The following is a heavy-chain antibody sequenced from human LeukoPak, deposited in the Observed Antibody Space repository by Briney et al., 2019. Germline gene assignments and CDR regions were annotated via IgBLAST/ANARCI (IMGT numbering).Heavy chain of an antibody. D-gene: IGHD6-19*01. J-gene: IGHJ4*02. CDR3: ARDRAVTGTGGFFDY. V-gene: IGHV3-48*01. CDR1: GFSSYN. Sequence: GGSLRLSCAASGFSSYNMNWVRQAPGKGLEWVSYISGSGSTIYYADSVKGRFTISRDNAKNSLYLQMNSLRAEDTAVYYCARDRAVTGTGGFFDYWGQGTLVTVSS. CDR2: ISGSGSTI.